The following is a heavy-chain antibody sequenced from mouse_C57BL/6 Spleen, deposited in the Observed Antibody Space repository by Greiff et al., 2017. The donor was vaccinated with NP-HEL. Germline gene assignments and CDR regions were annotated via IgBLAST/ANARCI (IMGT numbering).Heavy chain of an antibody. CDR3: AREMAMDD. CDR2: ISDGGSYT. J-gene: IGHJ4*01. Sequence: EVQLVESGGGLVKPGGSLKLSCAASGFTFSSYAMSWVRQTPEKRLEWVATISDGGSYTYYPDNVKGRFTISRDNAKNNLYLQMSHLKSEDTAMYYCAREMAMDDWGQGTSVTVSS. CDR1: GFTFSSYA. V-gene: IGHV5-4*01.